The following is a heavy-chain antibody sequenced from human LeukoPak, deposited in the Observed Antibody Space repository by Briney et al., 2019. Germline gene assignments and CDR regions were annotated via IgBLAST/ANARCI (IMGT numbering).Heavy chain of an antibody. CDR1: GVSITSYY. J-gene: IGHJ6*02. CDR3: AGRVATGSMDV. V-gene: IGHV4-59*01. CDR2: TYYSGST. D-gene: IGHD5-12*01. Sequence: SETLSLTCGVSGVSITSYYWSWIRQPPGKGLEWIGYTYYSGSTNYNPSLRNRVIMSVDTSKNQFSLKLSPVTAADTAMYYCAGRVATGSMDVWGQGTTVTVSS.